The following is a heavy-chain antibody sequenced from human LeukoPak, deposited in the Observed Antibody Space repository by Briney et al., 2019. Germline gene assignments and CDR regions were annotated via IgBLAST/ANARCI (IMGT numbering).Heavy chain of an antibody. CDR1: GFTFSSYG. CDR2: ISSSGSTI. D-gene: IGHD6-19*01. Sequence: GGSLRLSCAASGFTFSSYGMNWVRQAPGKGLEWVSYISSSGSTIYYADSVKGRFTISRDNAKNSLYLQMNSLRAEDTAVYYCATFTRLGGDYWGQGTLVTVSS. J-gene: IGHJ4*02. V-gene: IGHV3-48*04. CDR3: ATFTRLGGDY.